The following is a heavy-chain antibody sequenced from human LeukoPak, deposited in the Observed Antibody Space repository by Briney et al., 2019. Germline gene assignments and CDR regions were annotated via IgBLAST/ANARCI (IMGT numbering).Heavy chain of an antibody. D-gene: IGHD3-10*01. J-gene: IGHJ4*02. CDR1: GYSFTSYW. CDR2: IYPGDSDT. Sequence: GESLQISCKVSGYSFTSYWIGWVRQLPGKGLEWMGIIYPGDSDTRYSPSFQGQVTISADKSISTAYLQWSSLKASDTAMYYCARFPGSSLQPNFDSWGQGTLVTVSS. CDR3: ARFPGSSLQPNFDS. V-gene: IGHV5-51*01.